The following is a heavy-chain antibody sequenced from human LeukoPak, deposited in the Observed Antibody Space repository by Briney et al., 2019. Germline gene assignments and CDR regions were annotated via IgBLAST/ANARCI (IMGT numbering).Heavy chain of an antibody. V-gene: IGHV4-39*01. CDR3: ARLVRYCSSTSCFSQGFDY. J-gene: IGHJ4*02. CDR2: LYYSGST. D-gene: IGHD2-2*01. CDR1: GGSISSSSYY. Sequence: SETLSLTCPVSGGSISSSSYYWVWLRQPPGKGREWTGSLYYSGSTYYNPSLKSRVTISVYTSKNQFSMKLSSVTAADTAVYYCARLVRYCSSTSCFSQGFDYWGQGTLVTVSS.